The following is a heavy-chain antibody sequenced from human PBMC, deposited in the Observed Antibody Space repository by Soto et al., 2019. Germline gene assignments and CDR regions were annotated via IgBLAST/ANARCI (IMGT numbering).Heavy chain of an antibody. CDR2: ISYDGSNK. D-gene: IGHD5-12*01. CDR3: AKVNVRVATITSYFDY. Sequence: GGSLRLSCAASGFTFSSYGMHWVRQAPGKGLEWVAVISYDGSNKYYADSVKGRFTISRDNSKNTLYLQMNSLRAEDTAVYYCAKVNVRVATITSYFDYWGQGTLVTVSS. CDR1: GFTFSSYG. V-gene: IGHV3-30*18. J-gene: IGHJ4*02.